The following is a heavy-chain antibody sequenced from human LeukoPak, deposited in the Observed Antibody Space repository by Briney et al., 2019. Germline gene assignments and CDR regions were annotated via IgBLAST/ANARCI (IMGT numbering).Heavy chain of an antibody. Sequence: PGGSLRLSCAASGFNFSSYAMSWVRQAPGKGLEWVAVISYDGSNKYYADSVKGRFTISRDNSKNTLYLQMNSLRAEDTAVYYCARDSTFDYWGQGTLVTVSS. V-gene: IGHV3-30-3*01. CDR3: ARDSTFDY. CDR1: GFNFSSYA. D-gene: IGHD2-2*01. CDR2: ISYDGSNK. J-gene: IGHJ4*02.